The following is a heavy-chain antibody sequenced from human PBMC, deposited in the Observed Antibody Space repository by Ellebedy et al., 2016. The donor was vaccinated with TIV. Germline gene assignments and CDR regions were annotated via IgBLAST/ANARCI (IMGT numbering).Heavy chain of an antibody. V-gene: IGHV3-7*03. Sequence: GESLKISCVGSGFTFSDHWMNWVRQAPGGGLEWVASIKQDGSDFYYVDSVKGRFTISRDNAKDSLYLQINSLSAEDTAVYYCARSYYYESSGLRYWGQGTLVTVSS. J-gene: IGHJ4*02. CDR3: ARSYYYESSGLRY. CDR1: GFTFSDHW. D-gene: IGHD3-22*01. CDR2: IKQDGSDF.